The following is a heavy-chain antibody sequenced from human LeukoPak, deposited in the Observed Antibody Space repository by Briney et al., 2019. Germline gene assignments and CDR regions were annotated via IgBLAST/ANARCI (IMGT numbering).Heavy chain of an antibody. D-gene: IGHD1-26*01. CDR2: INHSGST. CDR3: ARVGGTNFYYYGMDV. J-gene: IGHJ6*02. CDR1: GGSFSDYY. V-gene: IGHV4-34*01. Sequence: SETLSLTCAVYGGSFSDYYWSWIRQPPGKGLEWIGEINHSGSTNYNPSLKSRVTISVDTSKNQFSLKLSSVTVADTAVYYCARVGGTNFYYYGMDVWGQGTTVTVSS.